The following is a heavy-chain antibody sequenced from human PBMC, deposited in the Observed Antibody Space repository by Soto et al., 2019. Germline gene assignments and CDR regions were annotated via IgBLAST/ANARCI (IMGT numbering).Heavy chain of an antibody. CDR3: ARDHLILPAHDFFYGSDV. Sequence: GSLRLSCEVSGFTFSMYSMSWVRQRPGKGLEWVAKIPQDGVDGHYADSVKGRCTISRDNGKNSLYLQLNNLRAEDAAVYYCARDHLILPAHDFFYGSDVWGRGATVTVSS. D-gene: IGHD2-21*02. CDR2: IPQDGVDG. V-gene: IGHV3-7*03. CDR1: GFTFSMYS. J-gene: IGHJ6*02.